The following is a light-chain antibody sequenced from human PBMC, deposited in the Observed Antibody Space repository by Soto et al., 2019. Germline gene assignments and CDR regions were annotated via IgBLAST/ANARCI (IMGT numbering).Light chain of an antibody. Sequence: QSVLTQPPSASGTPGQRITISCSGSSSNIGSNTVNWYQQLPGTAPKLLIYSHNQRPSGVPDRFSGSRSGTSASLAISGLQSEDEADYYCAAWDDSLGGHVVFGGGTKVTVL. CDR1: SSNIGSNT. CDR2: SHN. CDR3: AAWDDSLGGHVV. J-gene: IGLJ2*01. V-gene: IGLV1-44*01.